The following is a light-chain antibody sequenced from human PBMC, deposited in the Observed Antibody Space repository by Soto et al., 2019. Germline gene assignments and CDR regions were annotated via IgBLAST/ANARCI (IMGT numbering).Light chain of an antibody. V-gene: IGKV3-11*01. Sequence: EIVLTQSPVTLSLSPGDSATLSCRASQNVNTYLAWYQQKPGLAPRLLIFDASDRATGIPPRFSGSGSGTDFTLTIISLEPEDFAVYYCQHRSGWPAITFGQGTRLEIK. CDR2: DAS. J-gene: IGKJ5*01. CDR1: QNVNTY. CDR3: QHRSGWPAIT.